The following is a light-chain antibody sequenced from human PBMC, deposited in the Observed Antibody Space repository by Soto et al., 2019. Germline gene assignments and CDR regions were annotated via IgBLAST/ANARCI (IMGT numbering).Light chain of an antibody. CDR3: SSFTSSNTLV. CDR1: SRDVGGYIY. Sequence: QSALTQPASVSGSPGQSITISCTGTSRDVGGYIYVSWHQQHPGTAPKLMIYDVSNRPSGVSNRFSGSKSGNTASLTISGFQAEDEADYYCSSFTSSNTLVFGGETKLTVL. J-gene: IGLJ2*01. V-gene: IGLV2-14*01. CDR2: DVS.